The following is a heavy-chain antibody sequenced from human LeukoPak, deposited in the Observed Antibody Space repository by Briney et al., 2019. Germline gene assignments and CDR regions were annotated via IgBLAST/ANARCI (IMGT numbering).Heavy chain of an antibody. V-gene: IGHV3-15*01. CDR3: TTDALVYGSGTYYFDY. CDR2: IKSKTDGGTT. CDR1: GFTFSNAW. Sequence: PGGSLRLSCAASGFTFSNAWMSWVRQAPGKGLEWVGRIKSKTDGGTTDYAAPVKGRFTISRDDSKNTLYLQMNSLKTEDTAVYYCTTDALVYGSGTYYFDYWGQGTLVTVSS. D-gene: IGHD3-10*01. J-gene: IGHJ4*02.